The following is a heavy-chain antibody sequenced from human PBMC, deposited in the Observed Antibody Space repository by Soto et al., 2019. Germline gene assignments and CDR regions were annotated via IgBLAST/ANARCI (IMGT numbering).Heavy chain of an antibody. J-gene: IGHJ3*02. CDR1: GGSISSSSYY. D-gene: IGHD6-19*01. CDR2: VYYSGTT. Sequence: QLLLQESGPGLVKSSETLSLTCSVSGGSISSSSYYWNWIRQSPGKGLEWIGSVYYSGTTYYNPSLKRRVTISVDTYNQFSLKLSSVTAADTAYYFCVRRPLGGPVAENAFDIWGHGARVTVSS. V-gene: IGHV4-39*01. CDR3: VRRPLGGPVAENAFDI.